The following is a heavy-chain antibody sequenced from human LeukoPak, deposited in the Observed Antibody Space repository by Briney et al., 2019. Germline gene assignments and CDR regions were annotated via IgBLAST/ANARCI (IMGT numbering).Heavy chain of an antibody. V-gene: IGHV3-33*01. CDR3: ARDRTPHSSSSDAVDY. D-gene: IGHD6-6*01. CDR1: GFTFSSYG. J-gene: IGHJ4*02. Sequence: GGSLRLSCAASGFTFSSYGMHWVRQAPGKGLEWVAVIWYDGSNKYYADSVKGRFTISRDNSKNTLYLQMNSLRAEDTAVYYCARDRTPHSSSSDAVDYWGQGTLVTVSS. CDR2: IWYDGSNK.